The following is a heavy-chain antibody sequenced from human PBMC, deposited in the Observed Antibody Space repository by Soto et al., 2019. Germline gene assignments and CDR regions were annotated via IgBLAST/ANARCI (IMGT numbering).Heavy chain of an antibody. V-gene: IGHV4-34*01. J-gene: IGHJ6*02. CDR1: GGSFSGYY. D-gene: IGHD6-13*01. Sequence: LSLTCAVYGGSFSGYYWSWIRQPPGKGLEWIGEINHSGSTNYNPSLKSRDTISVDTSKNQFSLKLSSVTAADTAVYYCARTGYSIFWYLVGYYYYFIFVWCEGTPFIVSS. CDR2: INHSGST. CDR3: ARTGYSIFWYLVGYYYYFIFV.